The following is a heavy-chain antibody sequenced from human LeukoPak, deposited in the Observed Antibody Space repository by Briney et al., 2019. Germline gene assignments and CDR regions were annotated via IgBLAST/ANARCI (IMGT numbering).Heavy chain of an antibody. Sequence: GESLKISCKGSGYSFTSYWIGWVRQMPGKGLEWMGIIYPGDSDTRYSPSFQGQVTISADKSISTAYLQWSGLKASDTAMYYCARGGGYSSSGNWFDPWGQGTLVTVSS. V-gene: IGHV5-51*01. J-gene: IGHJ5*02. CDR3: ARGGGYSSSGNWFDP. CDR2: IYPGDSDT. CDR1: GYSFTSYW. D-gene: IGHD6-13*01.